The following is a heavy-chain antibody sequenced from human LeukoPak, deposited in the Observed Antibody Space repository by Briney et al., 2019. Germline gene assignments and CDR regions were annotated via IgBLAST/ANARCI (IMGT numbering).Heavy chain of an antibody. CDR3: ARLSGGYSLFNGWDV. CDR2: TYYSGST. D-gene: IGHD5-18*01. CDR1: GGSISNYY. J-gene: IGHJ6*04. Sequence: SETLSLTCTVSGGSISNYYWGWIRQAPGKGLEWIGYTYYSGSTNYNPSLKSRVTISVDTSKNQFSLKLSSVTAADTAVFYCARLSGGYSLFNGWDVWGKGTTVTVSS. V-gene: IGHV4-59*01.